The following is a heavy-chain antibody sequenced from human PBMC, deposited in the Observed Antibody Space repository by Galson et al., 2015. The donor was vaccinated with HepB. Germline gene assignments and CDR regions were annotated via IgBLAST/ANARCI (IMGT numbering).Heavy chain of an antibody. Sequence: CAISGDSASSNGAAWNWIRQSPLKGLEWLGRTYYRSKWYSDYAVSVRGRSSIIPDTSKNQFSLQLNSLTPEDTAVYFCARIVISSGDEYWGQGTLVTVSS. CDR2: TYYRSKWYS. J-gene: IGHJ1*01. CDR3: ARIVISSGDEY. D-gene: IGHD2-21*01. V-gene: IGHV6-1*01. CDR1: GDSASSNGAA.